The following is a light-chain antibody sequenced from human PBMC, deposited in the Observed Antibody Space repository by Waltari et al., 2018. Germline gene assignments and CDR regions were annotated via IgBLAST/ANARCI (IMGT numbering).Light chain of an antibody. CDR1: QGISNS. J-gene: IGKJ3*01. Sequence: DTQMTQSPSSLSASVGDRGTITCRARQGISNSLAWFQQTPGKVPNLLIYAASTLESGVPSRFSGSGSGTEFTLTISSLQPEDVATYYCHKYNSVPFTFGPGTKVDI. V-gene: IGKV1-27*01. CDR3: HKYNSVPFT. CDR2: AAS.